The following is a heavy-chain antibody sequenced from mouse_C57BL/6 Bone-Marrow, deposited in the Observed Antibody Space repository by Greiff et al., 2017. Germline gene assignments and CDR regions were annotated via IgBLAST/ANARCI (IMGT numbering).Heavy chain of an antibody. V-gene: IGHV1-74*01. J-gene: IGHJ4*01. CDR2: IHPSDSDT. Sequence: QVQLQQPGAELVKPGASVKVSCKASGYTFTSYWMHWVKQRPGQGLEWIGRIHPSDSDTNYNQKFKGKATLTVDKSSSTAYMQLSSLTSEDSAVYYSATYYSNFLYAMDYWGQGTSVTVSS. D-gene: IGHD2-5*01. CDR1: GYTFTSYW. CDR3: ATYYSNFLYAMDY.